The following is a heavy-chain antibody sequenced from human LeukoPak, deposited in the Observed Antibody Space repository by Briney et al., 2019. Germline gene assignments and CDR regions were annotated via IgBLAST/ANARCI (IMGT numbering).Heavy chain of an antibody. Sequence: GASVKVSCKASGYTFTHYYMHWVRQAPGQGFEWMGRINPNDGDTNYAQKFQGRVTMTRDTSISTAHMEVSRLRSDDTAVYYCARVKFRYCSSSTCLFDYWGQGTLVSVSS. CDR3: ARVKFRYCSSSTCLFDY. J-gene: IGHJ4*02. CDR1: GYTFTHYY. D-gene: IGHD2-2*01. CDR2: INPNDGDT. V-gene: IGHV1-2*06.